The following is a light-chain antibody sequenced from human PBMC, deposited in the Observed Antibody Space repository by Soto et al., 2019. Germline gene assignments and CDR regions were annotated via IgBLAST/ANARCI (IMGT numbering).Light chain of an antibody. CDR1: ESISRH. Sequence: DIQMTQSPSSLSASVGDRVTITCRASESISRHLNWYQQKPGKAPNLLIYAASTLQNGDPSRFSCRCFGADFPLAIRNPAPEDFATYYCQQSYSTLSISFGQGTRLEIK. V-gene: IGKV1-39*01. CDR3: QQSYSTLSIS. CDR2: AAS. J-gene: IGKJ5*01.